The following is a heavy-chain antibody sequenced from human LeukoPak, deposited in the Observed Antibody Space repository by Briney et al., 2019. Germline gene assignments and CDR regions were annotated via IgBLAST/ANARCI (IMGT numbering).Heavy chain of an antibody. V-gene: IGHV4-34*01. J-gene: IGHJ5*02. Sequence: SETLSLTCAVYSGPFSNYNWTWIRQPPGKGLEWIGQINHSGSTNYNPSLKSRVTMSVDTSKNQFSLKLSSVTAADTAVYYCARSSYSSSWYVGWFDPWGQGTLVTVSS. CDR1: SGPFSNYN. D-gene: IGHD6-13*01. CDR3: ARSSYSSSWYVGWFDP. CDR2: INHSGST.